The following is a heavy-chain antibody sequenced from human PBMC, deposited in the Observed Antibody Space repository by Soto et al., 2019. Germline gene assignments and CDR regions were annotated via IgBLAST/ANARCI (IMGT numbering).Heavy chain of an antibody. J-gene: IGHJ3*01. CDR1: GGSISSYY. Sequence: QVQLQESGPGLVKPSETLSLTCTVSGGSISSYYWRWIRPPPGKGLEWIGYIFYSGSTKFNPSIKSRVTISVDTSKNQFSLKLSSVTAADTAVYYCARLYGLDAFDFWGQGTMVTVSS. V-gene: IGHV4-59*08. CDR3: ARLYGLDAFDF. CDR2: IFYSGST. D-gene: IGHD3-16*02.